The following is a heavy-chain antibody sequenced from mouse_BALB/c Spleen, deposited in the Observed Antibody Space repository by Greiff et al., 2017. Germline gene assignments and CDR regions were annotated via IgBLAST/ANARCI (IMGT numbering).Heavy chain of an antibody. Sequence: EVQLVESGGGLVKPGGSLKLSCAASGFTFSSYTMSWVRQTPEKRLEWVATISSGGSYTYYPDSVKGRFTISRDNAKNTLYLQMSSLKSEDTAMYYCARSANWAFAYWGQGTLVTVSA. V-gene: IGHV5-6-4*01. CDR3: ARSANWAFAY. CDR2: ISSGGSYT. J-gene: IGHJ3*01. CDR1: GFTFSSYT. D-gene: IGHD4-1*01.